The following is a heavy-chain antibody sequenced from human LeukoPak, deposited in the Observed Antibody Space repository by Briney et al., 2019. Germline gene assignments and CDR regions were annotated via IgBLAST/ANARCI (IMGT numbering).Heavy chain of an antibody. V-gene: IGHV3-7*01. J-gene: IGHJ4*02. D-gene: IGHD6-13*01. CDR2: INQDGSEK. CDR3: TISWFHDD. CDR1: GLTFSSYW. Sequence: GGSLRLSCAASGLTFSSYWMNWVRQAPGKGLEWVANINQDGSEKHYVDSVKGRFTISRDNAKNSLYLQMNSLRAEDTAMYYCTISWFHDDWGQGTLVTVSS.